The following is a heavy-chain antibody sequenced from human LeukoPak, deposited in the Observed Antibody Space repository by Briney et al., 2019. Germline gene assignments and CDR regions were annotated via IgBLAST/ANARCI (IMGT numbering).Heavy chain of an antibody. CDR1: GYSISSGYY. J-gene: IGHJ4*02. V-gene: IGHV4-38-2*01. CDR3: ARQVDYFDY. CDR2: IYHSGST. Sequence: PSETLSLTCAVSGYSISSGYYWGWIRQPPGKGLEWIGSIYHSGSTYYNPSLKSRVTISVDTSKNQFSLKLSSVTAADTAVYYCARQVDYFDYWGQGTLVTVSP.